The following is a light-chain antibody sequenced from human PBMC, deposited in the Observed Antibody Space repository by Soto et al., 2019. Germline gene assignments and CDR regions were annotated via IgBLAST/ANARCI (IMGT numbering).Light chain of an antibody. J-gene: IGLJ2*01. CDR2: DND. Sequence: QSVLTQPPSLSAAPGQKVTISCSGSTSNIGYNFVSWYQQLPGTAAKLLIYDNDRRPAGIPDRFSASKSGTSATLDITGLQTGDEADYYCGTWDSSLSAVVFGAGTKLTVL. CDR1: TSNIGYNF. V-gene: IGLV1-51*01. CDR3: GTWDSSLSAVV.